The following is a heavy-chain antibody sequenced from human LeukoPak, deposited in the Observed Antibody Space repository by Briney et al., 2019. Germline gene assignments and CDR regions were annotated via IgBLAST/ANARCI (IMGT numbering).Heavy chain of an antibody. CDR2: IGTAGDT. V-gene: IGHV3-13*01. Sequence: PGGSLRLSCAASGFTFSSYDIHWVRQATGKGLEWVSAIGTAGDTYYPGSVKGRFTISRENAKNSLYLQMNSLRAGDTAVYYCARANRYYYGSGDAFDIWGQGTMVTVSS. J-gene: IGHJ3*02. D-gene: IGHD3-10*01. CDR3: ARANRYYYGSGDAFDI. CDR1: GFTFSSYD.